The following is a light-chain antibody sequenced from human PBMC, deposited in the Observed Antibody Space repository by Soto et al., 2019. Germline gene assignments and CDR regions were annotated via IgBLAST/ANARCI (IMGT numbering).Light chain of an antibody. V-gene: IGKV3-20*01. J-gene: IGKJ5*01. CDR3: QQYGSSLGVT. CDR1: QSVSSSY. CDR2: GAS. Sequence: EIVLTQSPGTLSLSPGERATLSCRASQSVSSSYLAWYQQKPGQAPRLLIYGASSRATGIPDRFSGSGSGTDFTLTISRLEPEDFAVYYCQQYGSSLGVTFGQGTRLEMK.